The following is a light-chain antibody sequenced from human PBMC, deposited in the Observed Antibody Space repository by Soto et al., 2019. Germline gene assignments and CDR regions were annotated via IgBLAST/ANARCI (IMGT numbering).Light chain of an antibody. CDR3: QQYGNSRT. J-gene: IGKJ4*01. V-gene: IGKV3-20*01. CDR2: GAS. CDR1: QSVSSSY. Sequence: DIVLTQSPCALSLSPGERATISCRASQSVSSSYFACYQQPAGPAHRLLIDGASSRARGIPDRFSGSASTTDFPLTSSRQEAEDFAVYYHQQYGNSRTFGGGTKVEIK.